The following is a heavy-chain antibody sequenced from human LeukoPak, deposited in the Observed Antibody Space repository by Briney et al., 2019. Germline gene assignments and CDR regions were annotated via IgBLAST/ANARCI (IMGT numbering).Heavy chain of an antibody. Sequence: ASVKVSCKTSGYTFTDSYIHWVRQAPGQGLEWMGRINPNSGDPNYPQKFQGRVTMTRDTSISTAYMELSRVRSDDTAVYYCARDGLVVVVAATDTYFDYWGQGTLVTVSS. V-gene: IGHV1-2*06. J-gene: IGHJ4*02. CDR3: ARDGLVVVVAATDTYFDY. D-gene: IGHD2-15*01. CDR2: INPNSGDP. CDR1: GYTFTDSY.